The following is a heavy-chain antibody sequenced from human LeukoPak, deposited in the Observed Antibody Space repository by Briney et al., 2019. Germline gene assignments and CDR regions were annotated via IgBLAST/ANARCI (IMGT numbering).Heavy chain of an antibody. D-gene: IGHD6-13*01. J-gene: IGHJ4*02. V-gene: IGHV4-61*02. CDR2: IYTSGST. CDR1: GGSISSGSYY. CDR3: ATALYSSSWYAIDY. Sequence: SQTLSLTCTVPGGSISSGSYYWSWIRQPAGKGLEWIGRIYTSGSTNYNPSLKSRVTISVDTSKNQFSLKLSSVTAADTAVYYCATALYSSSWYAIDYWGQGTLVTVSS.